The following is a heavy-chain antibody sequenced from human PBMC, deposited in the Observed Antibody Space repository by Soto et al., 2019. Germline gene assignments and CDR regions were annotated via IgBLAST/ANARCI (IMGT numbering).Heavy chain of an antibody. CDR1: GFTFSSYY. Sequence: EVQLVESGGGLVKPGGSLRLSCAASGFTFSSYYISWVRQAPGKGLEWVSSISSGSSYIYYADSVKGRFTISRDNAKNSLYLQMTSLRAEDTAVYYCARGDVAVACNVGFWGQGTLVTVSS. V-gene: IGHV3-21*01. CDR3: ARGDVAVACNVGF. D-gene: IGHD6-19*01. CDR2: ISSGSSYI. J-gene: IGHJ4*02.